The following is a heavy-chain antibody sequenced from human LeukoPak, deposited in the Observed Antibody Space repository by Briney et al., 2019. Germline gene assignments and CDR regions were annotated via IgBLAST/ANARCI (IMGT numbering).Heavy chain of an antibody. CDR2: IKQDGSAK. CDR3: ARGAYDILTGYTKYYSDY. J-gene: IGHJ4*02. D-gene: IGHD3-9*01. V-gene: IGHV3-7*01. Sequence: PGGSLRLSCTASGFIFNSYWMGWVRQTPGKGLEWVATIKQDGSAKYYEDSVRGRFSISRDNAKNSLYLQMNSLRAEDTAVYYCARGAYDILTGYTKYYSDYWGQGALVTVSS. CDR1: GFIFNSYW.